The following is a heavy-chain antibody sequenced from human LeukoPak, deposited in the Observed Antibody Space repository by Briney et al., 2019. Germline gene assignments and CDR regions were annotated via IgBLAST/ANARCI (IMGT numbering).Heavy chain of an antibody. D-gene: IGHD5-18*01. J-gene: IGHJ4*02. CDR3: AKELNVDTAIVDFDY. Sequence: GGSLRLSCAASGFTVNNNYIYWVRQAPGKGLEWVSTISGSAGSTYYADSVKGRFTISGDNSKNTLYLQMNSLRAEDTAVYYCAKELNVDTAIVDFDYWGQGTLVTVSS. CDR1: GFTVNNNY. CDR2: ISGSAGST. V-gene: IGHV3-23*01.